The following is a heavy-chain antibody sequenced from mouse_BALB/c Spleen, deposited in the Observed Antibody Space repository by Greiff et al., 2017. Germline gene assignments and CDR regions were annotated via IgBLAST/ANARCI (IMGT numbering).Heavy chain of an antibody. D-gene: IGHD2-4*01. CDR2: ISSGGSYT. Sequence: DVQLVESGGDLVKPGGSLKLSCAASGFTFSSYGMSWVRQTPDKRLEWVATISSGGSYTYYPDSVKGRFTISRDNAKNTLNLQMSSLKSEDTAMYDCARVITTGYAMDYWGQGTSVTVSS. CDR3: ARVITTGYAMDY. V-gene: IGHV5-6*01. CDR1: GFTFSSYG. J-gene: IGHJ4*01.